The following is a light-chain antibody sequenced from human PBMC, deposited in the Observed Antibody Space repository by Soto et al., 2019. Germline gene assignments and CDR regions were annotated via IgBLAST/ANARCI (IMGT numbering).Light chain of an antibody. CDR1: SSNIGTSS. V-gene: IGLV1-44*01. Sequence: QSVRTRPLSASGIAGQRVSITRSGRSSNIGTSSVHWFQQLPGTAPKLLISPTNQRPSGVPERFSGSKSGTSASLAISGLQSEDEADYYCAAWDDSLNGHVFGTGTKVTVL. CDR2: PTN. J-gene: IGLJ1*01. CDR3: AAWDDSLNGHV.